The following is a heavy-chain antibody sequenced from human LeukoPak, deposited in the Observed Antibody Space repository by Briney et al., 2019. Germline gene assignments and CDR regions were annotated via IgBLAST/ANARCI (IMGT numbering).Heavy chain of an antibody. D-gene: IGHD3-22*01. CDR3: AKSSNYYYDSSGYYGHYFDY. CDR2: IWYDGSNK. J-gene: IGHJ4*02. Sequence: GGSLRLSCAASGFTFSSYGMHWVRQAPGKGLEWVAVIWYDGSNKYYADSVKGRFTISRDNSKNTLYLQMNSLRAEDTAVYYCAKSSNYYYDSSGYYGHYFDYWGQGTLVTVSS. V-gene: IGHV3-30*02. CDR1: GFTFSSYG.